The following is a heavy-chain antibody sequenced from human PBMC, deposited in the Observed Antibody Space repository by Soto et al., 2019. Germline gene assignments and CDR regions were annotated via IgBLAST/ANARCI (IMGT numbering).Heavy chain of an antibody. V-gene: IGHV3-7*01. J-gene: IGHJ6*02. CDR2: IHQEGTEK. CDR3: ALIAVRTLYNGLDV. D-gene: IGHD3-10*02. Sequence: DVHLVESGGGLVQPGGSLRLSCAASGFTFGGYWMSWVRQAPGKGLEWVANIHQEGTEKYYVDSVKGRFTISRDNAKDSLYPQMNRLRADDTAVYYCALIAVRTLYNGLDVWGQGTTVTVFS. CDR1: GFTFGGYW.